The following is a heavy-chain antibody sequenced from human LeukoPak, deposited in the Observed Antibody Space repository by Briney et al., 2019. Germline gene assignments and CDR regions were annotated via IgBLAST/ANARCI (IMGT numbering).Heavy chain of an antibody. Sequence: ASVKVSCKASGYTFTGYYMHWVRQAPGQGLEWMGWINPNSGGTNYAQKFQGRVTMTRDTSISTAYMELSRLRSDDTAVYYCARDRLGINAATFDDAFDIWGQGTMVTVSS. D-gene: IGHD7-27*01. CDR1: GYTFTGYY. CDR3: ARDRLGINAATFDDAFDI. CDR2: INPNSGGT. J-gene: IGHJ3*02. V-gene: IGHV1-2*02.